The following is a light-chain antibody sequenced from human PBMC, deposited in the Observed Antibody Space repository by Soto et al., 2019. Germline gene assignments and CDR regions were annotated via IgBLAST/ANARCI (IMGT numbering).Light chain of an antibody. CDR3: QQYNNWPGT. J-gene: IGKJ3*01. Sequence: EIVMTQSPATLSVSPGERATLSCRASQSVSSNLAWYQQKPGQAPRLLIYGASTRATGIPARFSVSGSGTEVSLTISSLQSEDFAVYYCQQYNNWPGTFGPGTKVDIK. V-gene: IGKV3-15*01. CDR1: QSVSSN. CDR2: GAS.